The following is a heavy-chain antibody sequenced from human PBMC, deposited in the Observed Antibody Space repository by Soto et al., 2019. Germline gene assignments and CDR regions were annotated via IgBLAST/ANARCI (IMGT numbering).Heavy chain of an antibody. Sequence: VSLILCWRASGGKCINYGRNWVRQTPGKGLEWVSYIISTGSSTYYGDSVKGRFTISRDSSRNTLYLQMSGLTVDGTAVYFCAKTLRSKLTPFDYWGLGTLVTLSS. CDR3: AKTLRSKLTPFDY. V-gene: IGHV3-23*01. J-gene: IGHJ4*02. D-gene: IGHD3-9*01. CDR2: IISTGSST. CDR1: GGKCINYG.